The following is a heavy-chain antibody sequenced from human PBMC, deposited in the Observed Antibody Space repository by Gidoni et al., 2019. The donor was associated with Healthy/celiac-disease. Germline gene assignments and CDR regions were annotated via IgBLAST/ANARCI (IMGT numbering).Heavy chain of an antibody. V-gene: IGHV4-31*03. CDR3: ARMPGYCSGGTPPVLCNNWFDP. D-gene: IGHD2-15*01. Sequence: QVQLQESGPGLVKPSQTLSLPCTVSGGSISSGGYYWSWIRQHPGKGLEWIGYIYYSGSTYYNPSLKSRVTISVDTSKNQFSLKLSSVTAADTAVYYCARMPGYCSGGTPPVLCNNWFDPWGQGTLVTVSS. J-gene: IGHJ5*02. CDR1: GGSISSGGYY. CDR2: IYYSGST.